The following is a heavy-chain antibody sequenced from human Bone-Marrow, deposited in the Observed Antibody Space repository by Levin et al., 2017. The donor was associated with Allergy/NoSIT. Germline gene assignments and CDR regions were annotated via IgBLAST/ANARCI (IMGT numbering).Heavy chain of an antibody. CDR1: GYFFTDYY. J-gene: IGHJ4*02. D-gene: IGHD6-19*01. CDR3: AKASQWLMPDY. Sequence: ASVKVSCQASGYFFTDYYIHWVRQARGQGLEWLGWINPKTGGTNYAQNFQGRVTMDTSFNTVYLDLRSLRPDDTGVYFCAKASQWLMPDYWGQGTMVTVSS. V-gene: IGHV1-2*02. CDR2: INPKTGGT.